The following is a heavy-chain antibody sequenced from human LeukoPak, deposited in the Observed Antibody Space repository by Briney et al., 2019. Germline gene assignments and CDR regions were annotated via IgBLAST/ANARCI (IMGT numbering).Heavy chain of an antibody. CDR2: IYYSGST. Sequence: SETLSLTCTVSGGSISSGDYYWSWIRQPPGKGLEWIGYIYYSGSTYYNPSLKSRVTISVDTFKNQFSLKLSSVTAADTAVYYCARGRSDFWSGYFNWFDPWGQGTLVTVSS. CDR1: GGSISSGDYY. D-gene: IGHD3-3*01. J-gene: IGHJ5*02. CDR3: ARGRSDFWSGYFNWFDP. V-gene: IGHV4-30-4*01.